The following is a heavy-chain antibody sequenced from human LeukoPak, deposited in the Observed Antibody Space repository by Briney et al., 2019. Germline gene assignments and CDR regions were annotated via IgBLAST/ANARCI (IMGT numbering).Heavy chain of an antibody. J-gene: IGHJ6*02. CDR3: ARDHWGIVENGYDYFYYDMDV. D-gene: IGHD7-27*01. CDR1: WGSFSTPG. Sequence: VKVSCKGSWGSFSTPGFSWVGKAPGQGLEWMGGVIPLFGAPSYAQKFQGRVTITTDESTSTAYMELSSLRSEDTAVYYCARDHWGIVENGYDYFYYDMDVWGQGTTVTVSS. CDR2: VIPLFGAP. V-gene: IGHV1-69*13.